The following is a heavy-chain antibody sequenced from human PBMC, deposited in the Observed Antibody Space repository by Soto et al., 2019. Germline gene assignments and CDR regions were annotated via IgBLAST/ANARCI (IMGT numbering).Heavy chain of an antibody. CDR3: ARAAAGPVEYYYYYGMDV. J-gene: IGHJ6*02. V-gene: IGHV5-51*01. CDR2: IYPGDSGT. D-gene: IGHD6-13*01. CDR1: GYSFTSYW. Sequence: PGESLKISCKGSGYSFTSYWIGWVRQMPGKGLEWMGIIYPGDSGTRYSPSFQGQVTISADKSISTAYLQWSSLKASDTAMYYCARAAAGPVEYYYYYGMDVWGQGTTVTVSS.